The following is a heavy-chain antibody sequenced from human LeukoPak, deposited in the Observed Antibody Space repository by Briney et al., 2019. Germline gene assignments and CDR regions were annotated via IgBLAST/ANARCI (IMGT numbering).Heavy chain of an antibody. CDR1: GGSISSYY. V-gene: IGHV4-59*08. J-gene: IGHJ4*02. CDR2: IYYSGST. CDR3: ARMYSSDGVDYFDY. D-gene: IGHD6-19*01. Sequence: PSETLSLTCTVSGGSISSYYWSWIRQPPGKGLEWIGYIYYSGSTNYNPSLKSRVTISVDTSKNQFSLKLSSVTAADTAVYYCARMYSSDGVDYFDYWGQGTLVTVSS.